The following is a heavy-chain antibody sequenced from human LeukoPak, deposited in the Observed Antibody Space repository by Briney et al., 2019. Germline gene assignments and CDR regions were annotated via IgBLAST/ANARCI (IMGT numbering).Heavy chain of an antibody. CDR2: IIPIFGTA. Sequence: SVKVSCKASGGTFSSYAISWVRQAPGQGLEWMGGIIPIFGTANYAQKFQGRVTITADESTSTAYMELSSLRSEDTAVYYCARGAPPRRYYFDYWGQGTLVTVSS. V-gene: IGHV1-69*13. CDR3: ARGAPPRRYYFDY. CDR1: GGTFSSYA. D-gene: IGHD3-16*01. J-gene: IGHJ4*02.